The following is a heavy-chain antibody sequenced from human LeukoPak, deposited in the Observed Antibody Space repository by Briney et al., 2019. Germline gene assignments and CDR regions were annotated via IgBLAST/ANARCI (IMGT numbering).Heavy chain of an antibody. CDR2: ISSSSSYI. CDR1: GFTFSSYS. J-gene: IGHJ4*02. Sequence: GGSLRLSCAASGFTFSSYSMNWVRQAPGKGLEWVSSISSSSSYIYYADSVKGRFTISRDNSRNTLYLQMNSLRAEDTAVYYCAGAPSGSLPFDYWGQGTLVTVSS. CDR3: AGAPSGSLPFDY. V-gene: IGHV3-21*01. D-gene: IGHD1-26*01.